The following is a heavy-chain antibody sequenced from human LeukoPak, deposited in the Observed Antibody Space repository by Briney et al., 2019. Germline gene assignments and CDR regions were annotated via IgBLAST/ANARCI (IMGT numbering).Heavy chain of an antibody. CDR1: GYTFTSYY. CDR3: ARTASGSYSYYFDY. D-gene: IGHD1-26*01. J-gene: IGHJ4*02. V-gene: IGHV1-46*01. Sequence: ASVKVSCKASGYTFTSYYMHWVRQAPGQGLEWMGIINPSGGSTSYAQKFQGRVTMTRDMSTSTAYMELRSLRSDDTAVYYCARTASGSYSYYFDYWGQGTLVTVSS. CDR2: INPSGGST.